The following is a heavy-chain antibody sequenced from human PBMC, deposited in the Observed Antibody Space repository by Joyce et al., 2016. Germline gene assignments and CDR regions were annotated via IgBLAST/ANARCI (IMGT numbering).Heavy chain of an antibody. J-gene: IGHJ6*03. CDR1: GYTFTGYY. V-gene: IGHV1-2*06. Sequence: QVQLVQSGAEVKKPGASVKVSCKASGYTFTGYYMHWVRQAPGQGIEWMGRINPNPGGTNYPQKFQGRVTMTRDTSITTAYMELSRLGSDDTAVYYCARDRLYSGSWSNYHYYYMDVWGEGTTVTVSS. D-gene: IGHD6-13*01. CDR2: INPNPGGT. CDR3: ARDRLYSGSWSNYHYYYMDV.